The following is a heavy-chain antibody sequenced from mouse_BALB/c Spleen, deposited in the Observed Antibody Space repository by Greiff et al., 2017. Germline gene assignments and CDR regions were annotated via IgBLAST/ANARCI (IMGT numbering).Heavy chain of an antibody. CDR2: IDPGNGDT. Sequence: EVKLVESGAELVRSGASVKLSCTASGFNIKDYYMHWVKQRPEQGLEWIGWIDPGNGDTEYAPKFQGKATMTADTSSNTAYLQLSSLTSEDSAVYYCARDYGSRAWFAYWGQGTLVTVSA. V-gene: IGHV14-4*02. J-gene: IGHJ3*01. CDR3: ARDYGSRAWFAY. D-gene: IGHD1-1*01. CDR1: GFNIKDYY.